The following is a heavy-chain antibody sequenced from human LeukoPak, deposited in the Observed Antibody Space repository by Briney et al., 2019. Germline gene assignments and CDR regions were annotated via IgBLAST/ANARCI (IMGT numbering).Heavy chain of an antibody. D-gene: IGHD1-1*01. CDR2: TSHSGST. Sequence: TSETLSLTCTVSGGSISSSYWSWIRQPPGRGLEWIGYTSHSGSTNYKPSLKSRVSISVDTSKNQFSLKLTSVTAADTAMYYCARIGAGTRAAALSYYYYYYYMDVWGKGTTVTVSS. CDR1: GGSISSSY. J-gene: IGHJ6*03. V-gene: IGHV4-59*01. CDR3: ARIGAGTRAAALSYYYYYYYMDV.